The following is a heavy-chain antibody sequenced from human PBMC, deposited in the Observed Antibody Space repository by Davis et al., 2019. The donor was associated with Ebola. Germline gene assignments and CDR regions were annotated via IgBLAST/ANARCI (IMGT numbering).Heavy chain of an antibody. D-gene: IGHD4-17*01. J-gene: IGHJ5*02. CDR1: GFTSSSYD. Sequence: GGSLRPSCPASGFTSSSYDMHWVRQVPGKGLEWVAVISYDGSNKYYADSVKGRFAISRDNSKNTLYLQMNSLRAEDTAVYYCAKEIGYGDYDRWGQGTLVTVSS. CDR2: ISYDGSNK. V-gene: IGHV3-30*18. CDR3: AKEIGYGDYDR.